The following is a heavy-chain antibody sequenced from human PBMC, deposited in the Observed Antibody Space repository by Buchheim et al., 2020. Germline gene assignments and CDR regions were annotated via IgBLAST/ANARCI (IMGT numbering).Heavy chain of an antibody. D-gene: IGHD3-10*02. Sequence: QITLKESGPTLVKPTQTLTLTCSFSGFSLTTSGMGVGWIRQPPGKALEWLAVIYWNGHNYYSSSLKNRLNITKDTSGNQVVLTLTNMDSVDTATYYCGHTSYVTEPRWFDPWGQGTL. V-gene: IGHV2-5*01. CDR3: GHTSYVTEPRWFDP. J-gene: IGHJ5*02. CDR1: GFSLTTSGMG. CDR2: IYWNGHN.